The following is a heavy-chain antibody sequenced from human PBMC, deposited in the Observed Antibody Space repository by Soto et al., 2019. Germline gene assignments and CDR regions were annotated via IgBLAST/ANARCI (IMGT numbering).Heavy chain of an antibody. V-gene: IGHV4-39*02. J-gene: IGHJ5*02. D-gene: IGHD5-12*01. CDR3: ARLVVVATVANA. CDR1: GGSITHNTYY. Sequence: TLSLTCSVSGGSITHNTYYWGWIRQPPGKGLEWVGGIFYTGTTYYSPSLKDRVTISVDTSKNSFSLNLTSVTAADTAVYFCARLVVVATVANAWGQGTLVTVSS. CDR2: IFYTGTT.